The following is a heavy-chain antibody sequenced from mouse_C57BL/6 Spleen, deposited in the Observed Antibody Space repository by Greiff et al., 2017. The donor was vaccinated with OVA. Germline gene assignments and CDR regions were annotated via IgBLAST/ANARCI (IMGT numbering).Heavy chain of an antibody. CDR3: GRHDSNWDFDV. D-gene: IGHD2-5*01. CDR1: GFTFSSYG. CDR2: ISSGGSYT. Sequence: EVQLVESGGDLVKPGGSLKLSCAASGFTFSSYGMSWVRQTPDKRLEWVATISSGGSYTYYPDSVKGRFTISRDNAKNTLYLQLSSLKSEDTAMYYCGRHDSNWDFDVWGTGTTVTVSS. V-gene: IGHV5-6*01. J-gene: IGHJ1*03.